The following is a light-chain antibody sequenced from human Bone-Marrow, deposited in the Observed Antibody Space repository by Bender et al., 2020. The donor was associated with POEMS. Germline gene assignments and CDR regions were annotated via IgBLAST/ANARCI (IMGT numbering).Light chain of an antibody. V-gene: IGLV2-14*01. CDR3: SSYISSRTLVV. J-gene: IGLJ2*01. CDR2: EVN. Sequence: QSALTQPASVSGSLGQSITISCTGTSSDVGGYNSVSWYQQHPGKAPKLIIFEVNKRPSGVPDRFSGSKSGNTASLTISGLQAEDEADYYCSSYISSRTLVVFGGGTKLTVL. CDR1: SSDVGGYNS.